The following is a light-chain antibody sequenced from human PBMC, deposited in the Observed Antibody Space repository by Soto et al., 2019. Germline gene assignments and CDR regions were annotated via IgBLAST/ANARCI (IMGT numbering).Light chain of an antibody. Sequence: QSVLTQPASVSGSPGQSITISCTGTISDVGGYNFVSWYQQYPGKGPKLMICDVSNRPSGVSNRFSGSKSGNTASLTISGLQAEDEADYYCSSFTGSNYVFGTGTKLTVL. J-gene: IGLJ1*01. V-gene: IGLV2-14*03. CDR2: DVS. CDR3: SSFTGSNYV. CDR1: ISDVGGYNF.